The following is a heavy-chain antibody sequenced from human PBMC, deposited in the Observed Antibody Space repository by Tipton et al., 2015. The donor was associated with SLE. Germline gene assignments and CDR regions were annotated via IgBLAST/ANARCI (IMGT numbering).Heavy chain of an antibody. D-gene: IGHD6-19*01. CDR2: IYYSGST. V-gene: IGHV4-39*07. J-gene: IGHJ4*02. CDR3: ARGIAVAGPFDY. Sequence: TLSLTCTVSGGSISVSSYYWGWIRQPPGKGLEWIGSIYYSGSTNYNPSLKSRVTISVDTSKNQFSLKLSSVTAADTAVYYCARGIAVAGPFDYWRQGTLVTVSS. CDR1: GGSISVSSYY.